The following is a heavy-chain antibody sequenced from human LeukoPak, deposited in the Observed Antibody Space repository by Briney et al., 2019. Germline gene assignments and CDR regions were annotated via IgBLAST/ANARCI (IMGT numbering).Heavy chain of an antibody. CDR2: SIHSGTT. V-gene: IGHV4-34*12. CDR1: GGSFNGYY. CDR3: AREATVVGATII. Sequence: SETLSPTCAVYGGSFNGYYWSWIRQLPGKGLEWIGESIHSGTTNYNPSLKSRVTMSVDTSKNQFSLKLTSVTAADTAVYYCAREATVVGATIIWGQGTLVTVSS. D-gene: IGHD1-26*01. J-gene: IGHJ4*02.